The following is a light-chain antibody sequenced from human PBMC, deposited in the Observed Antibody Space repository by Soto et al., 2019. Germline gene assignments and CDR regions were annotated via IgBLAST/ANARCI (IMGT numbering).Light chain of an antibody. CDR1: TSNIGNNY. CDR2: DNN. V-gene: IGLV1-51*01. J-gene: IGLJ1*01. Sequence: VLTQPPSVSAAPGQRVTISCSGSTSNIGNNYVSWYQQLPGTAPKLLIYDNNKRPSGIPARFSGSKSGTSATLGITGLQTGDEADYYCGTWDSSLPTGGVFGTGTKVTVL. CDR3: GTWDSSLPTGGV.